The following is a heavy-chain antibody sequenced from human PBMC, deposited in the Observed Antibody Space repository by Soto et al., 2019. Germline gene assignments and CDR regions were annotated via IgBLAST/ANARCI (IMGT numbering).Heavy chain of an antibody. J-gene: IGHJ6*02. CDR3: ARENIAGRWLYYYYYGMDV. Sequence: SVKVSCKASGGTFSSYAISWVRQAPGQGLEWMGGIIPIFGTANYAQKFQGRVTITADESTSTAYMELSSLRSEDTAVYYCARENIAGRWLYYYYYGMDVWGQGTTVTVSS. CDR2: IIPIFGTA. V-gene: IGHV1-69*13. CDR1: GGTFSSYA. D-gene: IGHD6-6*01.